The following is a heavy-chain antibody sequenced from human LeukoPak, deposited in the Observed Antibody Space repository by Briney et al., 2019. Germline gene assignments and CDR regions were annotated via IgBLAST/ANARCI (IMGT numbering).Heavy chain of an antibody. J-gene: IGHJ6*04. D-gene: IGHD3-10*01. CDR2: IYYSGST. CDR3: ARSFHGTGNGMDV. V-gene: IGHV4-61*08. Sequence: SQTLSLTCTVSGGSISSGGYYWSWIRQPPGKGLEWIGYIYYSGSTNYNPSLKSRVTISVDTSKNQFSLKLSSVTAADTAVYYCARSFHGTGNGMDVWGKGPTVTVSS. CDR1: GGSISSGGYY.